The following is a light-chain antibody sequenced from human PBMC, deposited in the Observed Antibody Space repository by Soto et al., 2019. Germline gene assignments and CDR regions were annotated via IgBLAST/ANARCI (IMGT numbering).Light chain of an antibody. CDR2: GAS. CDR1: QSVSSD. J-gene: IGKJ5*01. CDR3: QQYYSTLLIT. V-gene: IGKV3D-15*01. Sequence: ERVMTQSPATLSVSPGERATLSCRASQSVSSDLAWYQHKPGQAPRLLIYGASTRATGIPARFSGRGSGTEFTLTISSLQSVDFAVYYCQQYYSTLLITFGQGTRLEIK.